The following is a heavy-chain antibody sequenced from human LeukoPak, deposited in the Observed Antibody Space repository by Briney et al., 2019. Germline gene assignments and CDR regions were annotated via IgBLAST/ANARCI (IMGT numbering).Heavy chain of an antibody. D-gene: IGHD3-9*01. CDR1: GYTFTSYG. CDR3: GRSVLPYFDRLSPTPNWFDP. V-gene: IGHV1-18*01. Sequence: GASVKVSCKASGYTFTSYGISWVRQAPGQGLEWMGWISAYNGNTNYAQKLQGRVTMTTDTSTSTAYMELRRLRLDDTAVYDCGRSVLPYFDRLSPTPNWFDPWGQGTLVTVSS. J-gene: IGHJ5*02. CDR2: ISAYNGNT.